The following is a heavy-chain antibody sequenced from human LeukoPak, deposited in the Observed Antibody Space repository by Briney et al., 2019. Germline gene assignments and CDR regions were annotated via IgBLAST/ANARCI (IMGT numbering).Heavy chain of an antibody. D-gene: IGHD2-2*01. V-gene: IGHV4-59*01. CDR1: GGSISSYY. CDR2: IYYSGST. CDR3: ASMGYCSSTSCNDY. Sequence: SETLSLTCTVSGGSISSYYWSWIRQPPGKGQEWIGYIYYSGSTNYNPSLKSRVTISVDTSKHQFSLKLSSVTAADTAVYYCASMGYCSSTSCNDYWGQGTLVTVSS. J-gene: IGHJ4*02.